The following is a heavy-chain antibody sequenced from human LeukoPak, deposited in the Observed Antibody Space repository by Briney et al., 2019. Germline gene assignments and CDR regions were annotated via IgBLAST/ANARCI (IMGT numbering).Heavy chain of an antibody. CDR2: IIPIFGTA. J-gene: IGHJ5*02. CDR3: ARESSDYGAGWFDP. V-gene: IGHV1-69*05. CDR1: GGTFSSYA. Sequence: SVKVSCKASGGTFSSYAISWVRQAPGQGLEWMGRIIPIFGTANYAQKFQGRVTITTDESTSTAYMELSSLRSDDTAVYYCARESSDYGAGWFDPWGQGTLVTVSS. D-gene: IGHD4-17*01.